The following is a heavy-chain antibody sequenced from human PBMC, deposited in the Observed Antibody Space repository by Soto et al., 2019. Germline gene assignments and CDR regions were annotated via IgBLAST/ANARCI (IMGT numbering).Heavy chain of an antibody. CDR3: ARVRGGGSEYFFDY. V-gene: IGHV1-46*01. J-gene: IGHJ4*02. CDR2: INPSGGTT. D-gene: IGHD2-15*01. Sequence: ASVKVSCKASHYTFTTYTITWVRQAPGQGLEWVALINPSGGTTNFVQKFEGRVTLTTDTSTSTVYMELSSLRSDDTAVYYCARVRGGGSEYFFDYWGQGTLVTVSS. CDR1: HYTFTTYT.